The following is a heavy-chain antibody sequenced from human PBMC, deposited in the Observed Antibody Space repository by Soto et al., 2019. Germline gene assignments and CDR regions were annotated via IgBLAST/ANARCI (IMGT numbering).Heavy chain of an antibody. V-gene: IGHV3-9*01. CDR1: GFTFDDHA. Sequence: EVQLVESGGGLTQPGRSLRLSCAASGFTFDDHAMHWVRQAPGKGLEWVSGVSWNSGSIGYADSVKGRFTISRDNAKNSLYLQVNSLRTEDTALYYCAKETQANLGTGGFDYWGQGTLVTVSS. J-gene: IGHJ4*02. CDR3: AKETQANLGTGGFDY. D-gene: IGHD7-27*01. CDR2: VSWNSGSI.